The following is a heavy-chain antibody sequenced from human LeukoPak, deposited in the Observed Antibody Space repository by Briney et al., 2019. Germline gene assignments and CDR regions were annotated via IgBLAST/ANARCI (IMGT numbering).Heavy chain of an antibody. CDR1: GFTFDDYA. CDR3: AKPGYNWNQYYFDY. J-gene: IGHJ4*02. D-gene: IGHD1-20*01. Sequence: GGSLRLSCAASGFTFDDYAMHWVRQAPGKGLEWVSAISGSGGSTYYADSVKGRFTISRDNSKNTLYLQMNSLRAEDTAVYYCAKPGYNWNQYYFDYWGQGTLVTVSS. CDR2: ISGSGGST. V-gene: IGHV3-23*01.